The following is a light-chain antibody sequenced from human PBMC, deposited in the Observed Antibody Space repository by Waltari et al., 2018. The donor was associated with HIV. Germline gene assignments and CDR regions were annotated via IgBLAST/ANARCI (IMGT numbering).Light chain of an antibody. Sequence: VVLTQFPATLSVSPGDTATLSCRASESLSGNLAWYQQKPGQAPRLLIHDTSTRATGVPARFGGSRSGTDFTLTISSLRPEDIAVYYCQQYIRWPLTFGGGTEVEIK. CDR3: QQYIRWPLT. V-gene: IGKV3-15*01. CDR2: DTS. CDR1: ESLSGN. J-gene: IGKJ4*01.